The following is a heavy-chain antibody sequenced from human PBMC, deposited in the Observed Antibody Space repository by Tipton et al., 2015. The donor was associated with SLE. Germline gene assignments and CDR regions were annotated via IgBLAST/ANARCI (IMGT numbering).Heavy chain of an antibody. Sequence: RSLRLSCAASGFAFRSFAMHWVRQGPGKGLEWVAVIWYDGSNKYYADSVKGRFTISRDNSKNTLYLQMNSLRAEDTAVYYCAKEGAGYSSSWYSDYYYGMDVWGQGTTVTVSS. CDR3: AKEGAGYSSSWYSDYYYGMDV. V-gene: IGHV3-33*06. D-gene: IGHD6-13*01. CDR2: IWYDGSNK. CDR1: GFAFRSFA. J-gene: IGHJ6*02.